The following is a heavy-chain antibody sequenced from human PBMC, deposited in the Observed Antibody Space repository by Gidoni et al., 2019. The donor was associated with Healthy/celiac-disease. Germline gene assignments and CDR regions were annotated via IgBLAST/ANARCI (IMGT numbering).Heavy chain of an antibody. CDR2: ISGSGGST. D-gene: IGHD3-22*01. V-gene: IGHV3-23*01. CDR1: GFTVSSYA. CDR3: AKDHSSGYYETYFDY. Sequence: EVQLLESGGGLVQPGGSLRLSCAASGFTVSSYAMSWVRQAPGKGLEWVSAISGSGGSTYYADSVKGRFTISRDNSKNTLYLQMNSLRAEDTAVYYCAKDHSSGYYETYFDYWGQGTLVTVSS. J-gene: IGHJ4*02.